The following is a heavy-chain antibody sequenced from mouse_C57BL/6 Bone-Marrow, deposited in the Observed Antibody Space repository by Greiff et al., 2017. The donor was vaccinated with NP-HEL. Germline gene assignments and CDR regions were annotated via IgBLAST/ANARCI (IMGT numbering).Heavy chain of an antibody. CDR2: INPDNGGT. Sequence: VQLQQSGPELVKPGASVKISCKASGYTFTDYYMNWVKQSHGKSLEWIGDINPDNGGTSYNQKFKGKATLTVDKSSSTAYMELRSLTSEDSAVYYCARTRGGFTAPFDVWGTGTTVTVSS. J-gene: IGHJ1*03. CDR1: GYTFTDYY. V-gene: IGHV1-26*01. CDR3: ARTRGGFTAPFDV. D-gene: IGHD1-2*01.